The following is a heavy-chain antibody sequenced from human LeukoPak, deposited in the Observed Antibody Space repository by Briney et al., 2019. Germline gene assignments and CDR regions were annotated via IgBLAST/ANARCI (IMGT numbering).Heavy chain of an antibody. Sequence: SETLSLTCAVSGYSISSNNWWALIRQPPGKGLEWIGYIYYSGNTYYNPYNPSLTSRVTMSVDTSKNQFSLKLDSVTEIDTAMYYCARNQAVAANRGAFDIWGQGTMVTVSS. CDR2: IYYSGNT. V-gene: IGHV4-28*01. J-gene: IGHJ3*02. D-gene: IGHD6-19*01. CDR1: GYSISSNNW. CDR3: ARNQAVAANRGAFDI.